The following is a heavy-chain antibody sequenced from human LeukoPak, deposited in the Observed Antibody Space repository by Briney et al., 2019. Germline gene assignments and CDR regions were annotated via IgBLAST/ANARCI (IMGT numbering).Heavy chain of an antibody. Sequence: GASVKVSCKASGYTFTSYYMHWVRQAPGQGLEWMGIINPSGGSTSYAQKFQGRVTMTRDTSTSTVYMELSSLRSEDTAGYYCARSRGQNWFDPWGQGTLVTVSS. CDR2: INPSGGST. V-gene: IGHV1-46*01. CDR1: GYTFTSYY. J-gene: IGHJ5*02. CDR3: ARSRGQNWFDP. D-gene: IGHD3-10*01.